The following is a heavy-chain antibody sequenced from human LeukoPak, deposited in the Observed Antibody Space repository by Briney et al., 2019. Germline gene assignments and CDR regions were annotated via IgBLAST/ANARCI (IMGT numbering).Heavy chain of an antibody. D-gene: IGHD6-13*01. V-gene: IGHV3-23*01. CDR1: GLTFSTYW. CDR3: AKDPVFGYSSSKYYFDY. CDR2: ISGSGGST. J-gene: IGHJ4*02. Sequence: GGSLRLSCAASGLTFSTYWMHWVRQAPGKGLEWVSGISGSGGSTYYADSVKGRFTISRDNSKNTLYVQMNSLRAEDTAVYYCAKDPVFGYSSSKYYFDYWGQGTLVTVSS.